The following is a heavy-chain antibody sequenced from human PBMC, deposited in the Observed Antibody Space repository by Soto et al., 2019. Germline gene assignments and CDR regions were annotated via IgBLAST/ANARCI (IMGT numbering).Heavy chain of an antibody. J-gene: IGHJ6*02. V-gene: IGHV4-59*01. CDR2: VYYTGST. Sequence: SETLSLTCSVSDGSISTYYWSLIRQPPGKELEWIGYVYYTGSTNYNPSLKSRATMSVDTSKNQFSLKLNSVTAADTAVYFCARGPGYCSGGACTFYYGLDVWGQGTTVTVSS. CDR3: ARGPGYCSGGACTFYYGLDV. D-gene: IGHD2-15*01. CDR1: DGSISTYY.